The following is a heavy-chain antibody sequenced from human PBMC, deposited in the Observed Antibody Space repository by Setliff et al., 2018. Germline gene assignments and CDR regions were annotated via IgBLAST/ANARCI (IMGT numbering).Heavy chain of an antibody. CDR3: MRQGAQMPSLSHLYGVDV. J-gene: IGHJ6*02. Sequence: PSETLSLTCSVSGGSISSSSYYWGWIRQPPGKGLEWIGSMYYSVSTYYNPSLKSRATISAETSKRQVSLNLNSVTAADTAVYYCMRQGAQMPSLSHLYGVDVWGQGTTVTVSS. D-gene: IGHD2-2*01. CDR1: GGSISSSSYY. CDR2: MYYSVST. V-gene: IGHV4-39*01.